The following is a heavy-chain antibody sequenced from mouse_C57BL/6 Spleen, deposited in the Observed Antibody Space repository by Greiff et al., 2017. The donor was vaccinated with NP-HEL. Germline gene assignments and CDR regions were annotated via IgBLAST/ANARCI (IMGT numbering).Heavy chain of an antibody. V-gene: IGHV1-82*01. CDR1: GYAFSSSW. CDR3: ARWGYYGNYEIDY. CDR2: IYPGDGDT. D-gene: IGHD2-1*01. Sequence: QVQLQQSGPELVKPGASVKISCKASGYAFSSSWMNWVKQRPGKGLEWIGRIYPGDGDTNYNGKFKGKATLTADKSSSTAYMQLSSLTSEDSAVYFCARWGYYGNYEIDYWGKGTTLTVSS. J-gene: IGHJ2*01.